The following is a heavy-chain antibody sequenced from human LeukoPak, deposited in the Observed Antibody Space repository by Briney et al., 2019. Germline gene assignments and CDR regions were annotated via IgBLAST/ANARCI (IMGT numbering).Heavy chain of an antibody. V-gene: IGHV3-7*01. J-gene: IGHJ4*02. Sequence: EPGGSLRPSCAASGFIFSTYWMTWVRQAPGKGLEWVANIKQDGSEKYYVDSVKGRFTISRDTAKNSLYLEMNSLRAEDTAVYYCAAYNSDSGGFDYWGQGTLVTVSS. CDR3: AAYNSDSGGFDY. CDR2: IKQDGSEK. CDR1: GFIFSTYW. D-gene: IGHD6-19*01.